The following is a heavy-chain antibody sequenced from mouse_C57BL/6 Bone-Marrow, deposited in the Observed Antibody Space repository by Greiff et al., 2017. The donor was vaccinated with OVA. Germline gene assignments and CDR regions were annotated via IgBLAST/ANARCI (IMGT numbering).Heavy chain of an antibody. J-gene: IGHJ1*03. CDR2: ISNGGGST. CDR3: AGQTGDWYFDV. CDR1: GFTFSDYY. Sequence: EVMLVESGGGLVQPGGSLKLSCAASGFTFSDYYMYWVRQTPEKRLEWVAYISNGGGSTYYPDTVKGRFTISRDNAKNTLYLQMSRLKSEDTAMYYCAGQTGDWYFDVWGTGTTVTVSS. V-gene: IGHV5-12*01. D-gene: IGHD4-1*01.